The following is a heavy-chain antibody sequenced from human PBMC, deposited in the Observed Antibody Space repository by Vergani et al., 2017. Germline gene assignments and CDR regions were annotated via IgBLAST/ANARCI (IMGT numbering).Heavy chain of an antibody. CDR3: ARHLRGYSYGVFDY. CDR2: LYASGST. J-gene: IGHJ4*02. CDR1: DFISNGHY. D-gene: IGHD5-18*01. Sequence: QAQLQQWGAGLLKPSETLSLICDVFDFISNGHYWGWIRQSPEKGLVWIGSLYASGSTYYSPSLKSRVAISIDTSKNHFSLRLSSVTAADTAVYYCARHLRGYSYGVFDYWGQGREVTVSS. V-gene: IGHV4-38-2*01.